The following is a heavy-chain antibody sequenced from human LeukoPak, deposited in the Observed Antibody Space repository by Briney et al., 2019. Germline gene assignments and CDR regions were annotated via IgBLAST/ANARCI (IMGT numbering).Heavy chain of an antibody. Sequence: GGSLRLSCAASGFTVSSNYMSWVRQAPGKGLEWVSSFSFNGESTYYADSAEGRFTISRDNSKNTLYLQMNSLRAEDTAVYYCAKGGYSNGRYYYYYMDVWGEGTTVTVSS. CDR2: FSFNGEST. CDR1: GFTVSSNY. J-gene: IGHJ6*03. D-gene: IGHD5-18*01. CDR3: AKGGYSNGRYYYYYMDV. V-gene: IGHV3-53*01.